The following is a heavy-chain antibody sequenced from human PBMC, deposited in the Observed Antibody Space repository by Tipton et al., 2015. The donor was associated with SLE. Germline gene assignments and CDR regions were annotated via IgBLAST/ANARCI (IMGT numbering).Heavy chain of an antibody. D-gene: IGHD6-19*01. CDR1: GGSIGSIDNF. CDR3: ARGGMGIAVAGEFDS. J-gene: IGHJ4*02. Sequence: TLSLTCSVSGGSIGSIDNFWGWIRQPPGKGLEWIGYIYYTGSTHYNPSLKTRVTISVDTSKSQFSLNLRSVTAADTAVYYCARGGMGIAVAGEFDSWGQGTPVTVSS. V-gene: IGHV4-61*08. CDR2: IYYTGST.